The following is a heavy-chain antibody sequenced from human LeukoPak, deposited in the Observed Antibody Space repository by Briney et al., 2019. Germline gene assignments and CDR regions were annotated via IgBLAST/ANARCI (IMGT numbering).Heavy chain of an antibody. J-gene: IGHJ4*02. D-gene: IGHD4-11*01. Sequence: GGSLRLSCAASGFTFSSYSMNWVRQAPGKGLEWVSSISSSSSYIYYADSVKGRFTISRGNAENSLYLQMNSLRAEDTAVYYCAREGTHDYSNYGPDYWGQGTLVTVSS. CDR1: GFTFSSYS. V-gene: IGHV3-21*01. CDR3: AREGTHDYSNYGPDY. CDR2: ISSSSSYI.